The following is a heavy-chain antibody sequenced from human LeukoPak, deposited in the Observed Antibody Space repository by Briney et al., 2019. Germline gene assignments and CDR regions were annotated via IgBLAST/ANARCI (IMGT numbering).Heavy chain of an antibody. J-gene: IGHJ5*02. Sequence: SETLSLTCAVSGDSISTTRYHWGWIRQPPGKGLEWMVSIFYTGSTYYNSSLKSRVTISVDTSKNQFSLKLTSVTAADTAVYYCARHLMSVIDPWGQGTLVTVSS. CDR2: IFYTGST. CDR1: GDSISTTRYH. CDR3: ARHLMSVIDP. D-gene: IGHD2-8*01. V-gene: IGHV4-39*01.